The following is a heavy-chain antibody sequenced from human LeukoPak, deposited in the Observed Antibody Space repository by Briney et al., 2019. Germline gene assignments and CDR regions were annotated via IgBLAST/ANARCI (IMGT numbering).Heavy chain of an antibody. Sequence: SETLSLTCTVSGGSISSGGYYWSWIRQHPGKGLEWIGYIYYSVSTYYNPSLKSRVTIAVDTSKNQFSLKLSSVTAADTAVYYCARINYYDRPYNWFDPWGQGTLVTVSS. V-gene: IGHV4-31*03. J-gene: IGHJ5*02. D-gene: IGHD3-22*01. CDR1: GGSISSGGYY. CDR2: IYYSVST. CDR3: ARINYYDRPYNWFDP.